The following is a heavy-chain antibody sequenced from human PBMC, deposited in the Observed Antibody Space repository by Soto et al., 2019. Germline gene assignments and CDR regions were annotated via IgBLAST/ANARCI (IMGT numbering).Heavy chain of an antibody. CDR3: ARDMAEYCSGGSCYSDYYYYGMDV. CDR2: ISSSSSYI. Sequence: GGSLRLSCAASGFTFSSYSMNWVRQAPGKGLEWVSSISSSSSYIYYADSVKGRFTISRDNAKNSLYLQMNSLRAEDTAVYYCARDMAEYCSGGSCYSDYYYYGMDVWGQGTTVTVSS. CDR1: GFTFSSYS. J-gene: IGHJ6*02. V-gene: IGHV3-21*01. D-gene: IGHD2-15*01.